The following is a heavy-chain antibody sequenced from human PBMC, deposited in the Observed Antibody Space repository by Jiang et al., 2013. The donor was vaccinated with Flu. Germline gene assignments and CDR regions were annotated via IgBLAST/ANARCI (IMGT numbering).Heavy chain of an antibody. CDR2: VHYSGST. CDR1: GGSITSNY. CDR3: ARRPSPGNAAYYFDY. D-gene: IGHD1-14*01. V-gene: IGHV4-59*01. Sequence: GSGLVKPSETLSLTCSVSGGSITSNYWNWVRQPPGKGLEWIGYVHYSGSTNYNPSLKSRVTISVDTSKKQFFLNLSSVTAADTAVYYCARRPSPGNAAYYFDY. J-gene: IGHJ4*01.